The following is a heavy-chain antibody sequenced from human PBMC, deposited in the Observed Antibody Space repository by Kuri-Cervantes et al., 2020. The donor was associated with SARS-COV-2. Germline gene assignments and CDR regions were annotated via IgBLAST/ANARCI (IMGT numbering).Heavy chain of an antibody. V-gene: IGHV3-21*01. CDR3: ARDYSSWYKGPFDY. CDR1: GFTFSSYS. Sequence: GESLKISCAASGFTFSSYSMNWVRQAPGKGLEWVSSISSSSSYIYYAGSVKGRFTISRDNAKNSLYLQMNSLRAEDTAVYYCARDYSSWYKGPFDYWGQGTLVTVSS. J-gene: IGHJ4*02. D-gene: IGHD6-13*01. CDR2: ISSSSSYI.